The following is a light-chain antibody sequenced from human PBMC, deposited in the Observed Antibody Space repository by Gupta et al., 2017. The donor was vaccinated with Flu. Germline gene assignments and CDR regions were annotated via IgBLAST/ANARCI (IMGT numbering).Light chain of an antibody. CDR2: EVS. J-gene: IGLJ1*01. CDR3: SSYTSTGTLYV. Sequence: QSALTQPASVSGSPGQSITISCPGTSSDVGAYNYVSWYQQHPGKAPRLMIYEVSDRPSGVSDRFSGSKSGNTASLTISGLQAEDEADYYCSSYTSTGTLYVFGSGTKVTVL. V-gene: IGLV2-14*01. CDR1: SSDVGAYNY.